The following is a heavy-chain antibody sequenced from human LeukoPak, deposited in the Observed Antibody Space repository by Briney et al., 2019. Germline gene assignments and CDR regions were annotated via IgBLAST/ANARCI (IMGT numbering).Heavy chain of an antibody. CDR2: IRYEGSNK. CDR1: GFTFSSYG. CDR3: ARDAVGKDSSGWINYFDY. D-gene: IGHD6-19*01. V-gene: IGHV3-30*02. Sequence: GGSLRLSCAASGFTFSSYGMHWVRQAPGKGLEWVAFIRYEGSNKYYADSVKGRFTISRDNSKNTVYLQMNSLRAGDTAVYYCARDAVGKDSSGWINYFDYWGQGILVTVSS. J-gene: IGHJ4*02.